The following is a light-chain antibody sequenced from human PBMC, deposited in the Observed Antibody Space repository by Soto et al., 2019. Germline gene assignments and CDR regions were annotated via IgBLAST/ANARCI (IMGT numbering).Light chain of an antibody. CDR1: QSVSSTY. CDR2: GAS. CDR3: QQYGSSSYT. J-gene: IGKJ2*01. Sequence: EIVLTQSPGTLSLSPGERATLSCRASQSVSSTYLAWYQQNPGQAPRLLIYGASSRATGIPDRFSGSGSGTDFTLTISRLEPEDFVVYFCQQYGSSSYTFGQGTKLEIE. V-gene: IGKV3-20*01.